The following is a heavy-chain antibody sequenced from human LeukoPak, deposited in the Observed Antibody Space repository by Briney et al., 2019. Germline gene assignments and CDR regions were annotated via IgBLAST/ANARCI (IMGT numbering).Heavy chain of an antibody. Sequence: GGSLRLSCAASGFTFSSYSMNWVRQAPGKGLEWVSAISGSGGSTYYADSVKGRFTISRDNSKNTLYLQMNSLRAEDTAVYYCAKGHSQNYYYGMDVWGQGTTVTVSS. CDR2: ISGSGGST. CDR3: AKGHSQNYYYGMDV. CDR1: GFTFSSYS. V-gene: IGHV3-23*01. J-gene: IGHJ6*02. D-gene: IGHD2-21*01.